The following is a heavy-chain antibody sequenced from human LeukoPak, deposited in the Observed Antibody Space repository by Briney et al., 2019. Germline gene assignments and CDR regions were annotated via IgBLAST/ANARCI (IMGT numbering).Heavy chain of an antibody. CDR3: SRWGDSEAYGSGSYDKFYFDY. CDR1: GGSISSSSYY. D-gene: IGHD3-10*01. V-gene: IGHV4-39*01. Sequence: SETLSLTCTVSGGSISSSSYYWGWIRQPPGKGLEWIGSIYYSGSTYYNPSLKSRVTISVDTSKNQFSLKLSSVTAADTAVYYCSRWGDSEAYGSGSYDKFYFDYWGQGTLVTVSS. J-gene: IGHJ4*02. CDR2: IYYSGST.